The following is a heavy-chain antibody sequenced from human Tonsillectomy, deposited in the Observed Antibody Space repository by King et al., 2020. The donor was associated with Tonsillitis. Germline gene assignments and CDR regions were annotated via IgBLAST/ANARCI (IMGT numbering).Heavy chain of an antibody. CDR1: GFTFGDYG. CDR2: IRSKAYGGTT. D-gene: IGHD5-24*01. CDR3: ARDGDGYNYGSLGY. V-gene: IGHV3-49*04. Sequence: VQLVESGGGLVQPGRSLRLSCTASGFTFGDYGMSWVRQAPGKGLEWVGFIRSKAYGGTTEYAAAVKGRFTISRDDSKSITHLQMNSLRTEDTAMYFCARDGDGYNYGSLGYWGQGTLVTVSS. J-gene: IGHJ4*02.